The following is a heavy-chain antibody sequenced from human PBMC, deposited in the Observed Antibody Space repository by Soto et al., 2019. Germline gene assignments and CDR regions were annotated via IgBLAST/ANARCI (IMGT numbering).Heavy chain of an antibody. CDR3: AREDGYCSGGSCHSGGWLEP. CDR2: ISPYNGNT. CDR1: GYTFTTYG. Sequence: VSGKVSCKASGYTFTTYGVSWVRQAPGQGLEWMGWISPYNGNTNYAQRLQGRVTLTTDTSTNTAYMELRSLRSDDTALFYCAREDGYCSGGSCHSGGWLEPWGQGTLVTVSS. J-gene: IGHJ5*02. V-gene: IGHV1-18*01. D-gene: IGHD2-15*01.